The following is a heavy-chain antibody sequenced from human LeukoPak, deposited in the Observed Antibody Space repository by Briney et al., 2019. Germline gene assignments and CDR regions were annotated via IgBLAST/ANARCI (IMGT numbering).Heavy chain of an antibody. V-gene: IGHV1-69*13. D-gene: IGHD2-21*01. J-gene: IGHJ4*02. CDR3: ARGPNFVVED. CDR1: GGTFSSYA. CDR2: IIPIFGTA. Sequence: SVTVSCTASGGTFSSYAISWVRQAPGQGLEWMGGIIPIFGTANYAQKFQGRVTITADESTSTAYMELSSLRSEDTAVYYCARGPNFVVEDWGQGTLVTVSS.